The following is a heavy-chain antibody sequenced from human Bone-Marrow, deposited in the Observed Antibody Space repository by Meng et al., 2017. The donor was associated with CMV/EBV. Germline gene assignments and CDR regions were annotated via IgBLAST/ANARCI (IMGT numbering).Heavy chain of an antibody. CDR2: IYYSGST. Sequence: SETLSLTCTVSGGSISSGGYYWSWIRQHPGKGLEWIGYIYYSGSTYYNPSLKSRFTISVDTSKNQFSLKLRSVTAADTAVYYCARVVRYQLHKRALEIWGQGTTVTVSS. V-gene: IGHV4-31*03. J-gene: IGHJ6*02. CDR1: GGSISSGGYY. D-gene: IGHD2-2*01. CDR3: ARVVRYQLHKRALEI.